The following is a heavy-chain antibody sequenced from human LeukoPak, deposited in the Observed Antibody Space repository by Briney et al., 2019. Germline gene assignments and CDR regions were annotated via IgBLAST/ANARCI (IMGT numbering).Heavy chain of an antibody. CDR3: AREIGYCSSTSCYGGQGYDPAGYYYYMDV. CDR2: IYTSGST. J-gene: IGHJ6*03. D-gene: IGHD2-2*01. V-gene: IGHV4-61*02. CDR1: GGSISSGSYY. Sequence: SETLSLTCTVSGGSISSGSYYWSWIRQPAGKGLEWIGRIYTSGSTNYNPSLKSRVTMSVDTSKNQFSLKLSSVTAADTAVYYCAREIGYCSSTSCYGGQGYDPAGYYYYMDVWGKGTTVTISS.